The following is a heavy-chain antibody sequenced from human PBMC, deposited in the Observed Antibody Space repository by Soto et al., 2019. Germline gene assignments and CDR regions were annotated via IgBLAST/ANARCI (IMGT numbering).Heavy chain of an antibody. J-gene: IGHJ4*02. CDR1: GFTFSSYG. CDR3: AKGRGGSLISFDY. D-gene: IGHD2-15*01. V-gene: IGHV3-30*18. CDR2: ISYDGSNK. Sequence: GGSLRLSCAASGFTFSSYGMHWVRQAPGKGLEWVAVISYDGSNKYYADSVKGRFTISRDNSKNTLYLQMNSLRAEDTAVYYSAKGRGGSLISFDYGGQGTLVTV.